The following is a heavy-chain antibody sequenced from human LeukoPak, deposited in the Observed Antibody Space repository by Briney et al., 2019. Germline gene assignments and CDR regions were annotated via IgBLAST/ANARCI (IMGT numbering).Heavy chain of an antibody. CDR1: GFTFSSYA. J-gene: IGHJ4*02. CDR3: AKDKESSWYYFDY. Sequence: PGGSLRLSCAASGFTFSSYAMMWLRQAPGKGLEWVSAISGAGGTTLYADSVKGRFTISRDNSKNTLYLQMNSLRAEDTAVYYCAKDKESSWYYFDYWGQGTLVTVSS. V-gene: IGHV3-23*01. CDR2: ISGAGGTT. D-gene: IGHD6-13*01.